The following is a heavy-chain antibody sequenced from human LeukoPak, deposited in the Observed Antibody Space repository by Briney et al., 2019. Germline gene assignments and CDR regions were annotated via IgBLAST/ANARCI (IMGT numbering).Heavy chain of an antibody. Sequence: HPGGSLRLSCAASGFTFDDYTMHWVRQAPGKGLEWVSLISWDGGSTYHADSVKGRFTISGDNSKNSLYLQMNSLRTEDTALYYCAKGSSISGSFEPYYFDYWGQGTLVTVSS. CDR3: AKGSSISGSFEPYYFDY. V-gene: IGHV3-43*01. J-gene: IGHJ4*02. CDR1: GFTFDDYT. CDR2: ISWDGGST. D-gene: IGHD1-26*01.